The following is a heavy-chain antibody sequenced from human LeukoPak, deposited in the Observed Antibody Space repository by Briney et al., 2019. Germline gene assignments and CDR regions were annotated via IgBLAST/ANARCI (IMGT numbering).Heavy chain of an antibody. V-gene: IGHV3-33*01. D-gene: IGHD2-2*01. J-gene: IGHJ6*02. CDR3: ARGGHCSTTSCSNYDGMDV. CDR1: GFTFSSYG. Sequence: GGSLRLPCAASGFTFSSYGMHWVRQAPGKGLEWVAATWYDGSNKYYADSVKGRFTISRDNSKNTLYLQMNSLRAEDTAVYFCARGGHCSTTSCSNYDGMDVWGRGTTLTVSS. CDR2: TWYDGSNK.